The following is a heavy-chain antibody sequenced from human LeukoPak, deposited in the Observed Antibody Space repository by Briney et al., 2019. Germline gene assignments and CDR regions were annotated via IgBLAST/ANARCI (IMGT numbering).Heavy chain of an antibody. V-gene: IGHV3-73*01. J-gene: IGHJ4*02. D-gene: IGHD3-22*01. CDR2: IRSKANSYAT. CDR3: TRHSYYYDSSGYYDFDY. Sequence: GGSLRLSCAATGFTFSGSAMHWVRQASGKGLEWVSRIRSKANSYATAYAASVKGRFTISRDDSKNTAYLQMNSLKTEDTAVYYCTRHSYYYDSSGYYDFDYWGQGTLVTVSS. CDR1: GFTFSGSA.